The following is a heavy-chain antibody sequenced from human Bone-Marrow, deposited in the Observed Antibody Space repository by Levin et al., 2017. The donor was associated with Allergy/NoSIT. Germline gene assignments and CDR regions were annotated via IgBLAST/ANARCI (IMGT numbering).Heavy chain of an antibody. CDR3: ARDRGSSGWADAFDI. Sequence: SCAVSGFTFSSYGMHWVRQAPGKGLEWVAVIWYDGSNKYYADSVKGRFTISRDNSKNTLYLQMNSLRAEDTAVYFCARDRGSSGWADAFDIWGQGTMVTVSS. CDR1: GFTFSSYG. CDR2: IWYDGSNK. J-gene: IGHJ3*02. D-gene: IGHD6-19*01. V-gene: IGHV3-33*01.